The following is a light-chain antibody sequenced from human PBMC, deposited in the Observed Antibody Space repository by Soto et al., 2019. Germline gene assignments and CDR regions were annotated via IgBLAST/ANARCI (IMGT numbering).Light chain of an antibody. CDR2: AAS. CDR1: QSVTSNY. Sequence: EIVLTQSPGTLSLSPGERATLSCRASQSVTSNYLAWYQLKPGQAPRLLIYAASNTATGIPDRFSGSGSGTDFTLSIIRLEPEDFAVYYCQQYGSTPSITFGQGTRLEIK. V-gene: IGKV3-20*01. CDR3: QQYGSTPSIT. J-gene: IGKJ5*01.